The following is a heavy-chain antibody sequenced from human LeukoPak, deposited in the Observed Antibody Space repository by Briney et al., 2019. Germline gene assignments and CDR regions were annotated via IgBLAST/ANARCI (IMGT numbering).Heavy chain of an antibody. V-gene: IGHV3-7*01. CDR2: MKEEGRGK. CDR1: GLTFSKQW. CDR3: ARDRGYSNFDY. Sequence: GGSLRLFHAASGLTFSKQWMSWARHAPGKGLEWVANMKEEGRGKNYLDSVKGRFTISRDNAQDSLYLQMSSLRAEDTAVYYCARDRGYSNFDYWGQGTLVTVSS. J-gene: IGHJ4*02. D-gene: IGHD4-11*01.